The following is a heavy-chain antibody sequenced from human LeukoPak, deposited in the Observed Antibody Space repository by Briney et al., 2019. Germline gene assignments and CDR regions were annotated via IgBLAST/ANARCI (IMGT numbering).Heavy chain of an antibody. Sequence: GGSLRLSCAASGFTFDDYAMHWVRQAPGKGLEWVAFIRYDGSNKYYADSVKGRFTISRDNSKNTLYLQMNSLRAEDTAVYYCAMDLRFLEWLSDYWGQGTLVTVSS. CDR1: GFTFDDYA. J-gene: IGHJ4*02. D-gene: IGHD3-3*01. CDR3: AMDLRFLEWLSDY. V-gene: IGHV3-30*02. CDR2: IRYDGSNK.